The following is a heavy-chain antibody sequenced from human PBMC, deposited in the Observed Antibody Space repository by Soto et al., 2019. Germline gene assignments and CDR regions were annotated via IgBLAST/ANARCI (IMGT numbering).Heavy chain of an antibody. CDR1: GYTFTSYG. V-gene: IGHV1-18*01. CDR2: ISAYNGNT. CDR3: ARVGAGSVFYFDY. D-gene: IGHD3-10*01. J-gene: IGHJ4*02. Sequence: QVQLVQSGAAVKKPGASVKVSCKASGYTFTSYGISWVRQAPGQGREWMGWISAYNGNTNYAQKLQGRVTMTTDTFPRTAYLGLRGLGFDDTAGYYWARVGAGSVFYFDYWGQGTLVTVSS.